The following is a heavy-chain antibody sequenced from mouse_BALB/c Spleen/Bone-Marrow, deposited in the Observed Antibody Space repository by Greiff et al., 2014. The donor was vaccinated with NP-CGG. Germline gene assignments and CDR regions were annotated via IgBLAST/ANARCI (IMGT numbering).Heavy chain of an antibody. V-gene: IGHV1-14*01. CDR1: GYTFTSYV. CDR3: AREGVDYFDY. J-gene: IGHJ2*01. Sequence: VQLQQSGPELVKPGASVKMSCKASGYTFTSYVMHWVKQKPGQGLEWIGYINPYNDGTKYHEKFKGKATLTSDKSSNTAYMELSGTTSEDSAIYYCAREGVDYFDYWGQGTTLTVSS. CDR2: INPYNDGT.